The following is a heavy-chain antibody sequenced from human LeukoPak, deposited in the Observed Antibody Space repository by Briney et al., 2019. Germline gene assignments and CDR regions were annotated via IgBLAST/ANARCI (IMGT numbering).Heavy chain of an antibody. CDR3: AREVTAPMTRKSHGAFDI. V-gene: IGHV4-31*03. CDR2: IYYSGST. CDR1: GGSISSGAYY. D-gene: IGHD4-11*01. Sequence: SETLSLTCTVSGGSISSGAYYWSWIRQHPGKGLEWIGYIYYSGSTYYNPSLKSRVTISVDTSKNQFPLKLSSVTAADTAVYYCAREVTAPMTRKSHGAFDIWGQGTMVTVSS. J-gene: IGHJ3*02.